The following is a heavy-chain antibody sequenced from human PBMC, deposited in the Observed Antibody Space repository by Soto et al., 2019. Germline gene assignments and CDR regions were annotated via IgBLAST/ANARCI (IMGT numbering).Heavy chain of an antibody. V-gene: IGHV1-69*12. CDR1: GGTFSSYA. D-gene: IGHD6-6*01. J-gene: IGHJ6*02. CDR3: ARHSSSTNYYYYGMDV. Sequence: QVQLVQSGAEVKKPGSSVKVSCKASGGTFSSYAISWVRQAPGQGLEWMGGIIPMFGTADYAQRFEGRVTITADESTSPAYMELSSLRSEDTAVYYCARHSSSTNYYYYGMDVWGQVTTVTASS. CDR2: IIPMFGTA.